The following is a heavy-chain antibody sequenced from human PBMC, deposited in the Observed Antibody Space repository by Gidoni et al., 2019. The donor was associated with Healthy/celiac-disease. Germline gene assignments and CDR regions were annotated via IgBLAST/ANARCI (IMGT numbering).Heavy chain of an antibody. CDR1: GGSISSYY. D-gene: IGHD2-15*01. CDR3: ARVLAVGPLIDAFDI. V-gene: IGHV4-59*01. J-gene: IGHJ3*02. Sequence: QVQLQESGPGLVKPSETLSLTCTVSGGSISSYYWSWIRQPPGKGLEWIGYIYYSGSTNYNPSLKSRVTISVDTSKNQFSLKLSSVTAADTAVYYCARVLAVGPLIDAFDIWGQGTMVTVSS. CDR2: IYYSGST.